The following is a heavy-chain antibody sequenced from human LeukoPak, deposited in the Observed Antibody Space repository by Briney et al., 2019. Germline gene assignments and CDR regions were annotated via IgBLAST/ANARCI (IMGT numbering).Heavy chain of an antibody. Sequence: PGGSLRLSCAASGFTFSSSAMSWVRQAPGKGLEWVSAISNNGGYTYYADSVQGRFTISRDNTKNSLYLQMNTLRAEDTAVYYCARFELDSGGYASNFDSWGQGTLVTVSS. CDR1: GFTFSSSA. D-gene: IGHD3-22*01. J-gene: IGHJ4*02. CDR3: ARFELDSGGYASNFDS. V-gene: IGHV3-23*01. CDR2: ISNNGGYT.